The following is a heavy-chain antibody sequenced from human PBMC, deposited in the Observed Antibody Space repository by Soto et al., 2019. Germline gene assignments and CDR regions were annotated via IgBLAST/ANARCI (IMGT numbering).Heavy chain of an antibody. D-gene: IGHD4-4*01. V-gene: IGHV1-8*01. CDR2: MNPNSGNT. J-gene: IGHJ6*03. Sequence: GASVKVSCKASGYTFTSYDINWVRQATGQGLEWMGWMNPNSGNTGYAQKFQGRVTMTRNTSISTAYMELSSLRSEDTAVYYCARGGTVTTDSYYYYYYMDGWGKGTTVTVAS. CDR3: ARGGTVTTDSYYYYYYMDG. CDR1: GYTFTSYD.